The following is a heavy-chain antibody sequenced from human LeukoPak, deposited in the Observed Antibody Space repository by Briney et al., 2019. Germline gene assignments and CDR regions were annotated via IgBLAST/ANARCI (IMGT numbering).Heavy chain of an antibody. Sequence: SETLSLTCAVYGVSFSGYYWSWIRQPPGKGLEWVGEINHSGSTNYNPSLKSGVTISVETSTNQSSLKLRSENATDTAVYYCTRDVLQYYYDSSGYTDYWGQGNLVTVSA. CDR1: GVSFSGYY. V-gene: IGHV4-34*01. CDR3: TRDVLQYYYDSSGYTDY. CDR2: INHSGST. J-gene: IGHJ4*02. D-gene: IGHD3-22*01.